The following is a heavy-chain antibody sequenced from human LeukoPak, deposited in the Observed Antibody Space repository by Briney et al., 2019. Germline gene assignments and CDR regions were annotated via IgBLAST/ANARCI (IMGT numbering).Heavy chain of an antibody. CDR1: GFTFSSPG. CDR2: ISYDVSTK. V-gene: IGHV3-30*18. D-gene: IGHD3-10*01. Sequence: GGSLTLSCAASGFTFSSPGMHWVRLAPGTGMEWAALISYDVSTKYYSASVKRRFTISKDNSKNSLYLQMNSLRAEDTAVYYCAKSVVLVRGVIPDKGQSGFDYWGQGTLVTVSS. J-gene: IGHJ4*02. CDR3: AKSVVLVRGVIPDKGQSGFDY.